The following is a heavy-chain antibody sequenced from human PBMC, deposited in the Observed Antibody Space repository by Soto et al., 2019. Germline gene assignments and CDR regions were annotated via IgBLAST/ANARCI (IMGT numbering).Heavy chain of an antibody. Sequence: GASVKVSCKASGVTFSSYAISWVRQSPGQGLEWMGGIIPIFGTANYAQKFQGRVTITADESTSTAYMELSSLRSEDTAVYYCARGSGSIAARRGYYGMDVWGQGTTVTVSS. CDR2: IIPIFGTA. D-gene: IGHD6-6*01. V-gene: IGHV1-69*13. CDR1: GVTFSSYA. CDR3: ARGSGSIAARRGYYGMDV. J-gene: IGHJ6*02.